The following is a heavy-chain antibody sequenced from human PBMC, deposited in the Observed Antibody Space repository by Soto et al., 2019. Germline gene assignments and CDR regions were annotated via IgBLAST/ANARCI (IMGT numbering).Heavy chain of an antibody. CDR1: GGSISGDH. CDR3: ASGLYDSRGYSEAFDI. J-gene: IGHJ3*02. V-gene: IGHV4-59*01. D-gene: IGHD3-22*01. Sequence: SETLSLTCTVSGGSISGDHWNWIRQPPGKGLEWIAYVSSSGSTKYNPSLKSRVTISIDTTKNQFSLRLSSVTAADTAVYYCASGLYDSRGYSEAFDIWGQGTKVTVSS. CDR2: VSSSGST.